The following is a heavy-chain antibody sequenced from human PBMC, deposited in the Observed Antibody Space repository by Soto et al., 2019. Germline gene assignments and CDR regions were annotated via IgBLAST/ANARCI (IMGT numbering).Heavy chain of an antibody. CDR1: GVTVYNYV. CDR2: ISRSGDNS. CDR3: AKDVLFGGVISGFGY. J-gene: IGHJ4*02. D-gene: IGHD3-10*01. Sequence: GGSLRGSSAASGVTVYNYVMTWVRQAPGKGLEWVSAISRSGDNSYYADSAKGRFTISRDNSKSRLYLEMSSLRAEDTALYYCAKDVLFGGVISGFGYWAQGMFVTLSS. V-gene: IGHV3-23*01.